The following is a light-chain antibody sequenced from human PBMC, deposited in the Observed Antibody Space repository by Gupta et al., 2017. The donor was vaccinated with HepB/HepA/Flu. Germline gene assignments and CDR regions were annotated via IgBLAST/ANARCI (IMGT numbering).Light chain of an antibody. CDR1: QSVSSN. CDR3: QHYYNWPFT. Sequence: EIVMTQSPATLSVSPGERATLSCRASQSVSSNLAWYQQKSGQAPRLLIYGASTRATGIPARFSGSRSGTQFTLTISSLQSEDFAVYYCQHYYNWPFTFGQGTKLEIK. J-gene: IGKJ2*01. CDR2: GAS. V-gene: IGKV3-15*01.